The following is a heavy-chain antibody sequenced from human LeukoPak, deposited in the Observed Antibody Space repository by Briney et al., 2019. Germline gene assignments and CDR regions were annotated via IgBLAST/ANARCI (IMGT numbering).Heavy chain of an antibody. CDR1: GFTFSSYA. D-gene: IGHD3-10*01. V-gene: IGHV3-30-3*01. CDR3: AREIFYYYGSGSLSTRPLNY. Sequence: PGRSLRLSCAASGFTFSSYAMHWVRQAPGKGLEWVAVISYDGSNKYYADSVKGRFTISRDNSKNTLYLQMNSLRAEDTAVYYCAREIFYYYGSGSLSTRPLNYWGQGTLVTVSS. CDR2: ISYDGSNK. J-gene: IGHJ4*02.